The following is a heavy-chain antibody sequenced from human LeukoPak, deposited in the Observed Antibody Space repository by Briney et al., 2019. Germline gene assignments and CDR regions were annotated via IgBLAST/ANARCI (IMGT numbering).Heavy chain of an antibody. J-gene: IGHJ3*01. CDR1: GGSLSGHY. V-gene: IGHV4-59*11. D-gene: IGHD3-22*01. CDR3: ARLLDNDISGDPDTFDV. Sequence: PLETLSLTCTVSGGSLSGHYWSWIRQPPGKRLEGIGYASYTGRTKYNPSLQSRVTISIDTSKSQFSLKLTSVTSADTAVYSCARLLDNDISGDPDTFDVWGQGTTVIVSS. CDR2: ASYTGRT.